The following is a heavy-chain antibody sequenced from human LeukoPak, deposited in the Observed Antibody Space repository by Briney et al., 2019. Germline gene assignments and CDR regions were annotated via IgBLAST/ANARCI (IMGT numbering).Heavy chain of an antibody. CDR3: AKIKTESSLYYFDY. CDR1: GFTFSSYG. Sequence: GGSLRLSCAASGFTFSSYGMSWVRQAPGKGLEWVSAISGSGGSTYYADSVKGRFTISRDNSKNTLYLQMNSLRAEDTAVYYCAKIKTESSLYYFDYWGQGTLVTVSS. V-gene: IGHV3-23*01. CDR2: ISGSGGST. J-gene: IGHJ4*02. D-gene: IGHD3-10*01.